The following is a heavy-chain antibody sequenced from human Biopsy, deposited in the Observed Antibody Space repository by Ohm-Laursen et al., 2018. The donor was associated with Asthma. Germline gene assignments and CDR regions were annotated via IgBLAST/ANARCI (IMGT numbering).Heavy chain of an antibody. V-gene: IGHV4-30-2*01. CDR3: ARVKDGYNFDY. CDR2: IYHSGST. CDR1: GGSISSGGYS. Sequence: TLSPTCTVSGGSISSGGYSWSWIRQPPGKGLEWIGYIYHSGSTYYNPSLKSRVTISVDRSKNQFSLKLSSVTAADTAVDYCARVKDGYNFDYWGQGTLVTVSS. J-gene: IGHJ4*02. D-gene: IGHD5-24*01.